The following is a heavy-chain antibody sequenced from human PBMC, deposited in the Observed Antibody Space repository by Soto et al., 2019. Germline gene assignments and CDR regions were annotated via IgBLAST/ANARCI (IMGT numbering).Heavy chain of an antibody. CDR1: GGSLSSYP. D-gene: IGHD2-8*02. CDR2: IIPIVGLT. J-gene: IGHJ6*03. Sequence: QVQLLQSGSEVKKPGSSVKVSCRASGGSLSSYPVTWVRQAPGQGLEWMGRIIPIVGLTNYAQKFQGRVTITADKSTSTAYMELSSLRSDDTAVYYCARRTGGHDAGGNYVDVWGKGTTVIVSS. V-gene: IGHV1-69*02. CDR3: ARRTGGHDAGGNYVDV.